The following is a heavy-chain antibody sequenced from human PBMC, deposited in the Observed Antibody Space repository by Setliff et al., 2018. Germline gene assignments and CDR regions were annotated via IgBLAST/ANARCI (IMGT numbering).Heavy chain of an antibody. CDR3: VPQGPGYGNGWWTNWFDP. CDR1: GFSFSDAW. D-gene: IGHD6-19*01. J-gene: IGHJ5*02. CDR2: INKDGSER. V-gene: IGHV3-7*03. Sequence: GGSLRLSCVASGFSFSDAWMIWVRQAPGKGLEWVTNINKDGSERNYVDSVKGRFTISRDNAKNSVYLQMNSLRADDTAVYYCVPQGPGYGNGWWTNWFDPWGQGTLVTVSS.